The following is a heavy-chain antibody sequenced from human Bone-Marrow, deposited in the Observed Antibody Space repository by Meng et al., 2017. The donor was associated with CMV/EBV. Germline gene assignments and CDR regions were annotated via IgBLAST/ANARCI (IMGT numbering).Heavy chain of an antibody. J-gene: IGHJ4*02. CDR3: ARKSTYSSSWYVSK. D-gene: IGHD6-13*01. CDR2: INHSGST. CDR1: GGSFSGYY. V-gene: IGHV4-34*01. Sequence: QVQPKRGGAGLLKPSETLSLTCAVYGGSFSGYYWSWIRQPSGKGLEWIGEINHSGSTNYNPSLKSRVTISVDTSKNQFSLKLSSVTAADTAVYYCARKSTYSSSWYVSKWGQGTLVTVSS.